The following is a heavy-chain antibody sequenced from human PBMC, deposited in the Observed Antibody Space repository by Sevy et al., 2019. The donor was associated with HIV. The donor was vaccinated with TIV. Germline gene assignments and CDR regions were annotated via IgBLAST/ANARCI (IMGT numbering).Heavy chain of an antibody. V-gene: IGHV3-7*01. CDR3: ATDLFSSSSADVFDI. CDR1: GFTFSTYW. CDR2: IKQDGSGK. D-gene: IGHD6-6*01. J-gene: IGHJ3*02. Sequence: GGSLRLSCAASGFTFSTYWMNWVRQAPGKGLEWVANIKQDGSGKYYVNAVKGRFTIARDNARNSLFLELNSLKVEDTAVYNCATDLFSSSSADVFDIWGQGTMVTVSS.